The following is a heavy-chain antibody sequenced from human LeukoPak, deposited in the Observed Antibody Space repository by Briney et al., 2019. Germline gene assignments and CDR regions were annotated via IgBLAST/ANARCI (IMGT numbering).Heavy chain of an antibody. Sequence: SETLSLTCTVSGGSISSYYWSWIRHPPGKGLEWVGYIYYSGSTNYNPSLKSRVSISVDTSKHPFSLELSSVTAADTAVYYCASPSCGGDCYEDRNWFDPWGQGTLVTVSS. D-gene: IGHD2-21*02. CDR3: ASPSCGGDCYEDRNWFDP. CDR1: GGSISSYY. CDR2: IYYSGST. J-gene: IGHJ5*02. V-gene: IGHV4-59*01.